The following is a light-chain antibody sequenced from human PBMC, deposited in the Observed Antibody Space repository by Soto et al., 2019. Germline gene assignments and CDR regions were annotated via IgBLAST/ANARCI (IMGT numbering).Light chain of an antibody. V-gene: IGKV1-6*01. CDR2: GAS. J-gene: IGKJ1*01. CDR1: QGIRTD. Sequence: ALPMTQSPSSLSASVGDRVTITCRSSQGIRTDLGWYQQKPGKAPKLLIYGASSLKSEVPSRFSGSGSGSDFTLTISSLQPEDFATYYCLQDYNYPRTFGQGTKV. CDR3: LQDYNYPRT.